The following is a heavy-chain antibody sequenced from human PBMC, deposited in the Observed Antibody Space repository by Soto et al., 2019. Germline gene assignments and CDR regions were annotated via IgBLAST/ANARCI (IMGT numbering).Heavy chain of an antibody. CDR1: GYMFTSYG. D-gene: IGHD3-10*01. V-gene: IGHV1-18*01. Sequence: QVQLVQSGAELMKPGASAKVSCKASGYMFTSYGISWVRQAPGQGLEWMAWISVNNGNTNYAQKFQGRVTMTTDTSTNTAHMELRSLRYDDTAVYYCARFNGSGTNYYMDVWGKGTTVIVSS. CDR2: ISVNNGNT. CDR3: ARFNGSGTNYYMDV. J-gene: IGHJ6*03.